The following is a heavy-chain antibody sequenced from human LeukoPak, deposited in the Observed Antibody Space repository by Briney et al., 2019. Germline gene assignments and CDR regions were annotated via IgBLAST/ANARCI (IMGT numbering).Heavy chain of an antibody. CDR2: MNPNSGNT. J-gene: IGHJ3*02. V-gene: IGHV1-8*01. CDR3: ARGGYCSSTSCYTSYDAFDI. D-gene: IGHD2-2*02. CDR1: GYTFTSYD. Sequence: ASVNVSCKASGYTFTSYDINWVRQATGQGLEWMGWMNPNSGNTGYAQKFQGRVTMTRNTSISTAYMELSSLRSEDTAVYYCARGGYCSSTSCYTSYDAFDIWGQGTMVTVSS.